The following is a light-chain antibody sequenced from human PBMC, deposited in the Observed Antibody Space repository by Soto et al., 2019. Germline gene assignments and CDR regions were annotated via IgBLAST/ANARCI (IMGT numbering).Light chain of an antibody. V-gene: IGLV3-21*04. J-gene: IGLJ2*01. CDR3: HVWDSSSDHPV. CDR2: YDS. CDR1: NIGSKS. Sequence: SYELTQPPSVSVAPGKTARITCGGNNIGSKSVHWYQQKPGQAPVVVIYYDSDRPSGIPERLSGSNSGNTATLTISRVEAGDEAEYYCHVWDSSSDHPVFGGGTKLTVL.